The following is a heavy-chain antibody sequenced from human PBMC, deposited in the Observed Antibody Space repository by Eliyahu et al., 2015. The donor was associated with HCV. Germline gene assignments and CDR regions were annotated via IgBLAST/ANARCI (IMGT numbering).Heavy chain of an antibody. J-gene: IGHJ6*02. V-gene: IGHV3-9*01. D-gene: IGHD4-17*01. CDR3: TKDMTPGGADV. Sequence: EVQLVESGGGLVQPGRSLXLXCAGSGFIFDEHAXHWVXLVPGKGLEWVSGILWDGGRIGYADSVQGRFTISRDNVKNPLYLQMNSLRPEDTALYYCTKDMTPGGADVWGQGTTVTVSS. CDR2: ILWDGGRI. CDR1: GFIFDEHA.